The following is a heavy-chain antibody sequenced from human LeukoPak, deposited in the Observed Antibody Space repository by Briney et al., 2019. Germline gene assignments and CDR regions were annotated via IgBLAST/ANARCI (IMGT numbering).Heavy chain of an antibody. CDR3: SRDRGISGE. V-gene: IGHV3-66*01. D-gene: IGHD1-14*01. CDR1: GFTVSSDY. J-gene: IGHJ4*02. Sequence: PGGSLRLSCAASGFTVSSDYISWVRQAPGKGLEWVSIIYSGGDAYYADSVKGRFTISRDNSKNTVFLQMESLRVEDTAMYYCSRDRGISGEWGQGTLVTVSS. CDR2: IYSGGDA.